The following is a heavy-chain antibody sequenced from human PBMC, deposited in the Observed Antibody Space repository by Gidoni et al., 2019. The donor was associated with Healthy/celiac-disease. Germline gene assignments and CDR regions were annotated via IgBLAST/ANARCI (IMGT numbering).Heavy chain of an antibody. V-gene: IGHV3-30-3*01. CDR3: ARDPPTHYYDSSGYYSYFDY. CDR2: ISYDGSNK. J-gene: IGHJ4*02. D-gene: IGHD3-22*01. CDR1: GFTFSTYA. Sequence: QVQLVESGVGVVQPGRSLRLSCAASGFTFSTYAMHWVRQAPGKGLAWGAVISYDGSNKYYADSVKGRFTISRDNSKNTLYLQMNSLRAEDTAVYYCARDPPTHYYDSSGYYSYFDYWGQGTLVTVSS.